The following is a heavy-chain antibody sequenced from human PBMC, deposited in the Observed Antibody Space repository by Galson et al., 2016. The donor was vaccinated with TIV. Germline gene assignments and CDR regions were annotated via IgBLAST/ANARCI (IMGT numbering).Heavy chain of an antibody. CDR1: GGSISTNNYY. D-gene: IGHD4-17*01. J-gene: IGHJ4*02. Sequence: SETLSLTCTVSGGSISTNNYYWGWIRQPPGKELEWIGNIYYSGSTYYNPSLKSRVTISVDRSKKQFSLKLTSVTAADTAVYYSARSGYGDFLSLWYFDNWGQGTLVTVSS. V-gene: IGHV4-39*07. CDR3: ARSGYGDFLSLWYFDN. CDR2: IYYSGST.